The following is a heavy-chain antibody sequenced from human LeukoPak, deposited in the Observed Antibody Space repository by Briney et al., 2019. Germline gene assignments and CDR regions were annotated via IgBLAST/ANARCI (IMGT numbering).Heavy chain of an antibody. CDR1: GYTFTSYY. J-gene: IGHJ4*02. V-gene: IGHV1-46*01. CDR2: INPSGGST. D-gene: IGHD2-2*02. CDR3: ARWGWDCSSTSCYSRGYYFDY. Sequence: GASVKVSCKASGYTFTSYYMHWVRQAPGQGLEWMGIINPSGGSTSYAQKFQGRVTMTRDMSTSTVYMELSSLRSEDTAVYYCARWGWDCSSTSCYSRGYYFDYWGQGTLVTVSS.